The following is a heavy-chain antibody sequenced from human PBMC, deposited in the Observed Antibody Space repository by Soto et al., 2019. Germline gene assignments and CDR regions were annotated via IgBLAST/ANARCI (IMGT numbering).Heavy chain of an antibody. CDR2: INVYNGNT. CDR1: GYTFTKYG. J-gene: IGHJ6*02. CDR3: ARGLGYYDFWSGYYFPGQPYSYGMDV. V-gene: IGHV1-18*01. D-gene: IGHD3-3*01. Sequence: ASVKVSCKASGYTFTKYGISWVRQAPGQGLEWMGWINVYNGNTDYAQKLQGRVTMTTNTSISTAYMELSSLRSEDTAVYYCARGLGYYDFWSGYYFPGQPYSYGMDVWGQGTTVTVSS.